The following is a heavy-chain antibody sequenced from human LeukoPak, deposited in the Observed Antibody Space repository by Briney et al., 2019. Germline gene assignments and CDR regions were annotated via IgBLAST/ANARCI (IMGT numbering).Heavy chain of an antibody. Sequence: ASVKVSCKASGYTFTSHDIIWVRQAAGLGLEWMGWIHPNNGNIGYAQKFRDRITMTTDTSTSTAYMDLISLTSEDTGFYYCARNAGGLGYWGQGTLVTVPS. CDR2: IHPNNGNI. V-gene: IGHV1-8*01. CDR3: ARNAGGLGY. CDR1: GYTFTSHD. D-gene: IGHD3-16*01. J-gene: IGHJ4*02.